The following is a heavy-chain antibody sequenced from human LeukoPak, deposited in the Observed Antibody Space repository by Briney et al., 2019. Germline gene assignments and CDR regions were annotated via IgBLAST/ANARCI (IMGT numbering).Heavy chain of an antibody. CDR1: GFTFSSYS. J-gene: IGHJ6*03. Sequence: TGGSLRLSCAASGFTFSSYSMNWVLQAPGKGLEWVSSISSSSSYIYYADSVKGRFTISRDNAKNSLYLQMNSLRAEDTALYYCARDRGDSPDMDVWRKGTTVTVSS. CDR3: ARDRGDSPDMDV. D-gene: IGHD2-21*01. CDR2: ISSSSSYI. V-gene: IGHV3-21*04.